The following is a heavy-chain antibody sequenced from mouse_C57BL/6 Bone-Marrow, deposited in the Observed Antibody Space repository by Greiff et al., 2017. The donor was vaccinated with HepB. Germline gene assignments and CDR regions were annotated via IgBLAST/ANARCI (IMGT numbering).Heavy chain of an antibody. V-gene: IGHV1-59*01. J-gene: IGHJ2*01. CDR2: IDPSDSYT. CDR1: GYTFTSYW. Sequence: VQLQQPGAELVRPGTSVKLSCKASGYTFTSYWMHWVKQRPGQGLEWIGVIDPSDSYTNYNQKFKGKATLTVDTSSSTAYLQLSSLTSEDSAVYYCVYYYGFYFDYWGQGTTLTVSS. CDR3: VYYYGFYFDY. D-gene: IGHD1-1*01.